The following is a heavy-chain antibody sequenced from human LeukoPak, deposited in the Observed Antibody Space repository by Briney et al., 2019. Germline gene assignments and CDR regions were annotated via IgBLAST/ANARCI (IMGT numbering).Heavy chain of an antibody. V-gene: IGHV3-9*01. Sequence: PGGSLRLSCAASGFTFDDYAMHWVRQAPGKGLEWVSGISWNSGSIGYADSVKGRFTISRDNAKNSLYLQMNSLRAEDTALYYCAKDTDGAAAGTTWGHWGQGTLLTVSS. J-gene: IGHJ4*02. CDR3: AKDTDGAAAGTTWGH. CDR1: GFTFDDYA. D-gene: IGHD6-13*01. CDR2: ISWNSGSI.